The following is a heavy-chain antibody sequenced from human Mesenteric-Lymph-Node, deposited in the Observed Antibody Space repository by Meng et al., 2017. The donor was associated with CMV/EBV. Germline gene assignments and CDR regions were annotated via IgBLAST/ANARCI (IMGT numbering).Heavy chain of an antibody. Sequence: SGGSISNNNWWSWVRQPPGKGLEWIGEIFHSGSTNYNPSLKSRVTMAVDKSMNQFSLKLNSVTAADTAVYFCARGWTHYGEGGYFDLWGRGTLVTVSS. V-gene: IGHV4-4*01. J-gene: IGHJ2*01. CDR2: IFHSGST. D-gene: IGHD4-17*01. CDR1: GGSISNNNW. CDR3: ARGWTHYGEGGYFDL.